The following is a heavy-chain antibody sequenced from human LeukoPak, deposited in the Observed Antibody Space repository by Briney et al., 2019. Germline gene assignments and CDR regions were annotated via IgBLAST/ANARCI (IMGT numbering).Heavy chain of an antibody. CDR1: GGTFSSNT. D-gene: IGHD3-10*01. Sequence: ASVKVSCKASGGTFSSNTISWVRQAPGQGLECMGGIIPIFGTANYAQKFQGRVTITADESTSTAYMELSSLRYEDTAVYYCARGRGWARAPVDYWGQGTLVTVSS. J-gene: IGHJ4*02. CDR2: IIPIFGTA. CDR3: ARGRGWARAPVDY. V-gene: IGHV1-69*13.